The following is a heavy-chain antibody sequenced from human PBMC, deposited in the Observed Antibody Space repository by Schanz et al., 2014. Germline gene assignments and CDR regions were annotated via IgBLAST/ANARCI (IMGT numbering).Heavy chain of an antibody. D-gene: IGHD6-13*01. CDR2: IIPILGIA. Sequence: QLQLVQSGAEVKKPGSSVKVSCKLSGGTFSSYSISWVRQAPGQGLEWMGRIIPILGIANYAQKFQGRVTNTADTSTNTAYMDVSSLRAEDTAVYYCASSGAGYSSSWDFDYWGQGTLVTVSS. CDR3: ASSGAGYSSSWDFDY. J-gene: IGHJ4*02. V-gene: IGHV1-69*02. CDR1: GGTFSSYS.